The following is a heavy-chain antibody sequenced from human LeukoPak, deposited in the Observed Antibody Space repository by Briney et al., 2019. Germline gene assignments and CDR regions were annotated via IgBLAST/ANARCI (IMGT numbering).Heavy chain of an antibody. Sequence: GESLKISCKGSGYSFTSYWIGWVREMPGKGPELMGIIYPGDSDTRYSPSFQGQVTISADKSISTAYLQWSSLKASDTAMYFCARRDSHSWYVDYWGQGTLVTVSS. V-gene: IGHV5-51*01. CDR1: GYSFTSYW. CDR2: IYPGDSDT. J-gene: IGHJ4*02. D-gene: IGHD6-13*01. CDR3: ARRDSHSWYVDY.